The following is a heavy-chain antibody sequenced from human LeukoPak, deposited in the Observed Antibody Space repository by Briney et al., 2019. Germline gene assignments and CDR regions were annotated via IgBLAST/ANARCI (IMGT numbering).Heavy chain of an antibody. V-gene: IGHV4-28*05. CDR2: IYYTGSI. CDR3: ARKSDAKSYYPD. CDR1: GSSIARRNW. Sequence: SETLSLTCSVSGSSIARRNWWGWVRQPPGKGLEWIGYIYYTGSIYYNPSLKSRVTMSVDTSKNQFSLRLSSVTAVDTAVYYCARKSDAKSYYPDWGQGTLVTVSS. D-gene: IGHD3-10*01. J-gene: IGHJ4*02.